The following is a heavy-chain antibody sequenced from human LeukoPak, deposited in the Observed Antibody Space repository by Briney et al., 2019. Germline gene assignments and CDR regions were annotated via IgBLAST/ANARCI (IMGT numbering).Heavy chain of an antibody. Sequence: GGSLRLSCAASGFTLSSYDMSWVRQAPGKGLERVSAITSGGSTYYADSVKGRFAVSRDNSYNSLSLQMNSLRAEDTAVYYCARSSHGFSWGQGTLVTVSS. J-gene: IGHJ5*02. D-gene: IGHD3-10*01. CDR1: GFTLSSYD. CDR3: ARSSHGFS. V-gene: IGHV3-23*01. CDR2: ITSGGST.